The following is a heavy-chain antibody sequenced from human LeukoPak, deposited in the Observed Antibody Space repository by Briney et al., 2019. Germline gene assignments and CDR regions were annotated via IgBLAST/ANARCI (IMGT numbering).Heavy chain of an antibody. D-gene: IGHD2-15*01. CDR1: GFIVSSNY. J-gene: IGHJ4*02. Sequence: PVGSLRLSCAASGFIVSSNYMSWVRRAPGKGLEWVSVIYSGGSTYYADSVKGRFTISRDNSKNSLYLQMNSLRTEDTALYYCAKARYCSGGSCDTIDYWGQGTLVTVSS. V-gene: IGHV3-53*05. CDR2: IYSGGST. CDR3: AKARYCSGGSCDTIDY.